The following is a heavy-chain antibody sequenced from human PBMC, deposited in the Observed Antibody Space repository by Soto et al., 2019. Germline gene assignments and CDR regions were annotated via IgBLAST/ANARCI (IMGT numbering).Heavy chain of an antibody. CDR1: GFTFSSYS. CDR2: ISSSSSYI. D-gene: IGHD1-26*01. V-gene: IGHV3-21*01. CDR3: ARDEGGDWYFDL. Sequence: EVQPVESGGGLVKPGGSLRLSCAASGFTFSSYSMNWVRQAPGKGLEWVSSISSSSSYIYYADSVKGRFTISRDNAKNSLYLQMNSLRAEDTAVYYCARDEGGDWYFDLWGRGTLVTVSS. J-gene: IGHJ2*01.